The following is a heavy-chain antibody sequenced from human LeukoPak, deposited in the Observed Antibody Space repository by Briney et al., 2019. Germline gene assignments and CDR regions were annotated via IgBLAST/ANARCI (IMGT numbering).Heavy chain of an antibody. V-gene: IGHV1-69*05. Sequence: GASVKVSCKASGGTSSSYAISWVRQAPGQGLEWMGRIIPIFGTANYAQKFQGRVTITTDESTSTAYMELSSLRSEDTAVYYCARAYSGSYDLDAFDIWGQGTMVTVSS. CDR3: ARAYSGSYDLDAFDI. CDR2: IIPIFGTA. CDR1: GGTSSSYA. D-gene: IGHD1-26*01. J-gene: IGHJ3*02.